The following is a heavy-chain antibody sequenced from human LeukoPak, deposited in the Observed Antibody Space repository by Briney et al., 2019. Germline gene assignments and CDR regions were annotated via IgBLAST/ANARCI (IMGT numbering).Heavy chain of an antibody. V-gene: IGHV3-30*02. J-gene: IGHJ4*02. CDR2: IQDDGATT. CDR3: ATQCITLVVVISPFDY. D-gene: IGHD3-22*01. Sequence: GGSLRLSCAASGLTFSNFPMHWVRQAPGKGLEWVALIQDDGATTNYVDSVRGRFTISRDNSKSTVYLQMNSLKPDDTAVYYCATQCITLVVVISPFDYWGQGTLVTVSS. CDR1: GLTFSNFP.